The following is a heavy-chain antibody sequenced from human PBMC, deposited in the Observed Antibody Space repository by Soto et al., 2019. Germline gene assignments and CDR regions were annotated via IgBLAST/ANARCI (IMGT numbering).Heavy chain of an antibody. CDR2: ISGSGGST. J-gene: IGHJ6*02. D-gene: IGHD3-3*01. Sequence: PGGSLRLSCAASGFTFSSYAMSWVRQAPGKGLEWVSAISGSGGSTYYADSVKGRFTISRDNSKNTLYLQMNSLRAEDTAVYYCAPLYYDFWSGLVVRHYYYGMDVWGQGTTVTVSS. CDR1: GFTFSSYA. V-gene: IGHV3-23*01. CDR3: APLYYDFWSGLVVRHYYYGMDV.